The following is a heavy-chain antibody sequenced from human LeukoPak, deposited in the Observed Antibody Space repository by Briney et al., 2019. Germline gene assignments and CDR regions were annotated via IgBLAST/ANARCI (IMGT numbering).Heavy chain of an antibody. V-gene: IGHV3-48*01. Sequence: ETLSLTCTVSGGSIGSYYWSWVRQAPGKGLEWVSFISSSSSIIYYAESVKGRFTISRDNAKNSLYLQMNSLRAEDTAVYYCARDTFGSDDALDIWGQGTMVTVSS. CDR3: ARDTFGSDDALDI. D-gene: IGHD3-16*01. CDR2: ISSSSSII. J-gene: IGHJ3*02. CDR1: GGSIGSYY.